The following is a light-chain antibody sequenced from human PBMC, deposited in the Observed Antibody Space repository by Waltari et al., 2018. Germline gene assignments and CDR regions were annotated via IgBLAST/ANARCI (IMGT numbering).Light chain of an antibody. CDR2: EFS. CDR1: SSDVGGYNY. J-gene: IGLJ2*01. CDR3: SSYTSSSTPVV. V-gene: IGLV2-14*01. Sequence: QSALTQPASVSGSPGQSLTISCTGTSSDVGGYNYVSWYQQHPGKAPKLMIYEFSNRPSGVSNRFSGSKSGNTASLTISGLQAEDEADYYCSSYTSSSTPVVFGGGTKLTVL.